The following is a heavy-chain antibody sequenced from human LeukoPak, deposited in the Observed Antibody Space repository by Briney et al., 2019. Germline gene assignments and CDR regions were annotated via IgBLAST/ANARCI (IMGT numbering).Heavy chain of an antibody. V-gene: IGHV3-30*02. J-gene: IGHJ6*03. CDR1: GFTFSSYG. Sequence: GGSLRLSCAASGFTFSSYGMHWVRQAPGKGLEWVAFIRYDGSNKYYADSVKGRFTISRDNSKNTLYLQMNSLRAEDTAVYYCAKSHILTGYYMSYYYMDVWGKGTTVTISS. CDR2: IRYDGSNK. CDR3: AKSHILTGYYMSYYYMDV. D-gene: IGHD3-9*01.